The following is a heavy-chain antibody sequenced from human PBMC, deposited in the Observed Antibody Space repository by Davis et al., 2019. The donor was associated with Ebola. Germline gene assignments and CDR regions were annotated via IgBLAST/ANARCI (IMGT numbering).Heavy chain of an antibody. D-gene: IGHD1-1*01. CDR1: GFTFSSYW. J-gene: IGHJ3*01. CDR2: IKQDGSKK. Sequence: GEPLKISCAASGFTFSSYWMNWVRQGPGKGLEWVANIKQDGSKKNYVDSVKDRFTISRDNAKNSLFLQMNNLRADDTAVYYCATELNGDAFDVWGRGTMVTVSS. CDR3: ATELNGDAFDV. V-gene: IGHV3-7*03.